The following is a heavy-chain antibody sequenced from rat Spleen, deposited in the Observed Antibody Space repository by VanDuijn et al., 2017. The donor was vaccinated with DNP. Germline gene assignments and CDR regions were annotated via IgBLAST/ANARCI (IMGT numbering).Heavy chain of an antibody. D-gene: IGHD1-6*01. CDR3: TRVLYNGYQRHYWSFDF. CDR2: ISSGENT. CDR1: GFSVTSYA. V-gene: IGHV2-6*01. Sequence: QVQLKESGPGLVQPSQTLSLTCTVSGFSVTSYAVSWVRQPPGKGLEWIAAISSGENTYYNPALKSRLSISRDTSKSQVFLKMNSLQTEDTAIYFCTRVLYNGYQRHYWSFDFWGPGTMVTVSS. J-gene: IGHJ1*01.